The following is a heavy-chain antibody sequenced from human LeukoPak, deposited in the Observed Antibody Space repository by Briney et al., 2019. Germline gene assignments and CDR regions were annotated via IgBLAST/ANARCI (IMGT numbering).Heavy chain of an antibody. CDR3: ATISDLLFYFDS. J-gene: IGHJ4*02. CDR1: GFTVSSNY. CDR2: IYTGGNT. Sequence: GGSLRLSCAASGFTVSSNYMSWVRQAPGKGLEWVSLIYTGGNTYYADSVKGRFTLSRDNSKNTVYLQMNSLRVEDTAMYYCATISDLLFYFDSWGQGTLVTVSS. V-gene: IGHV3-66*01.